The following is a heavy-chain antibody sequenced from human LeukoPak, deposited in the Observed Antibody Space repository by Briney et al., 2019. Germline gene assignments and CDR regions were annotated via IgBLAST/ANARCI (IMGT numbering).Heavy chain of an antibody. V-gene: IGHV3-30*03. Sequence: GGSLRLSCAASGFTFSSYWMGWVRQAPGKRLEWVAVISYDGSNKYYADSVKGRFTISRDNSKNTLYLQMNSLRAEDTAVYYCARLYSSSEYWGQGTLVTVSS. CDR1: GFTFSSYW. D-gene: IGHD6-6*01. CDR2: ISYDGSNK. J-gene: IGHJ4*02. CDR3: ARLYSSSEY.